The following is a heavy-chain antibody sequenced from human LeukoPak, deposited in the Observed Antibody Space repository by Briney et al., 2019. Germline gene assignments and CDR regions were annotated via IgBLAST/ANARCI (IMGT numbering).Heavy chain of an antibody. V-gene: IGHV1-18*01. CDR3: ARTEYPLDY. D-gene: IGHD2-2*01. CDR1: GGTFSTFP. J-gene: IGHJ4*02. Sequence: ASVKVSCKATGGTFSTFPVSWVRQAPGQGLEWMGWISAYNGNTNYAQKLQGRVTMTTDTSTSTAYMELRSLRSDDTAVYYCARTEYPLDYWGQGTLVTVSS. CDR2: ISAYNGNT.